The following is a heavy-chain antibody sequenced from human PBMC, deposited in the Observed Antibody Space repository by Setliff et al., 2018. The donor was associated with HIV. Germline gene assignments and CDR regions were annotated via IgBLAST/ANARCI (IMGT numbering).Heavy chain of an antibody. J-gene: IGHJ1*01. D-gene: IGHD3-10*01. CDR3: AQAQTSVSGSYYQYLQH. CDR2: IGRDGTVA. Sequence: PGGSLRLSCTASGFTFSDYWMHWVRRGPGRGLEWVSRIGRDGTVANYADSVKGRFTISRDNARSTLYLRMNSLRAEDTAVYYCAQAQTSVSGSYYQYLQHWGQGTLVTVSS. CDR1: GFTFSDYW. V-gene: IGHV3-74*01.